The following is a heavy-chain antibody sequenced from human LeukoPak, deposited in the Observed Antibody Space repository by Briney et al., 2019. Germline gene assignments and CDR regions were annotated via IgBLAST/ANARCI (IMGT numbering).Heavy chain of an antibody. Sequence: ASVKVSCKASGYTFTGYYIHWVRQAPGQGLEWMGWINPNSGGTNNAQKFQGRVTMTRDTSISTVYMELSSLRSEDTAVYYCAREMGIAYFDYWGQGTLVTVSS. CDR1: GYTFTGYY. J-gene: IGHJ4*02. D-gene: IGHD7-27*01. CDR2: INPNSGGT. CDR3: AREMGIAYFDY. V-gene: IGHV1-2*02.